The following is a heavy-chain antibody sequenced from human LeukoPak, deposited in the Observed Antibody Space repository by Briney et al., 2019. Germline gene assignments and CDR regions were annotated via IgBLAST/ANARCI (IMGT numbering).Heavy chain of an antibody. D-gene: IGHD4-17*01. Sequence: ASVKVSCKASGYTFTSYYMHWVRQAPGQGLEWMGIINPSGGSTSYAQKFQGRVTMTRDMSTSTVYMELSSLRSEDTAVYYCARDRWPVTRVQYYYMDVWGKGTTVTVSS. CDR3: ARDRWPVTRVQYYYMDV. J-gene: IGHJ6*03. CDR1: GYTFTSYY. V-gene: IGHV1-46*01. CDR2: INPSGGST.